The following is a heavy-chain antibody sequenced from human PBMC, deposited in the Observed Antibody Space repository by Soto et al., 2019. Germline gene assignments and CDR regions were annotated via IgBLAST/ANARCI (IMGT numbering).Heavy chain of an antibody. V-gene: IGHV3-30-3*01. CDR3: ARGCLGLRCPRELFDY. CDR2: ISYDGSNK. J-gene: IGHJ4*02. Sequence: QVQLVESGGGVVQPGRSLRLSCAASGFTFSSYAMHWVRQAPGKGLEWVAVISYDGSNKYYADSVKGRFTISRDNSKNTLYLQRNSLRAEDTAVYYCARGCLGLRCPRELFDYWGQGTLVTVSS. CDR1: GFTFSSYA. D-gene: IGHD4-17*01.